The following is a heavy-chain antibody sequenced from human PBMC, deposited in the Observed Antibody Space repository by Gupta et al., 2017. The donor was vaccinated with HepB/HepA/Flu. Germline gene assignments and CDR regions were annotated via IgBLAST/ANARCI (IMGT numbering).Heavy chain of an antibody. V-gene: IGHV3-49*04. Sequence: EVQLVESGGGLGQPGRSLRLSCTTSGFTLDDYVLTWVRQAPGKGLEYLGFIRSRIYGGRPEYAASVKGRFTISRDDSNRIAYLQMNSLEIEDTAVYYCARRGHLSGNIGLDYWGQGTLVTVSS. CDR2: IRSRIYGGRP. J-gene: IGHJ4*02. D-gene: IGHD3-10*01. CDR1: GFTLDDYV. CDR3: ARRGHLSGNIGLDY.